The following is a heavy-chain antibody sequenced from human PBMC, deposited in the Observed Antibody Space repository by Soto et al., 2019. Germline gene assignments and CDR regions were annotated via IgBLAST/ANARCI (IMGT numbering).Heavy chain of an antibody. V-gene: IGHV1-69*01. CDR1: GGSFSDYA. CDR2: IIPMLGIA. J-gene: IGHJ6*02. D-gene: IGHD3-22*01. CDR3: ARDGDYYDSSGFQRDYHYYGMDV. Sequence: QVQLVQSGAEVKKPGSSVKVSCQASGGSFSDYAISWVRQAPGQGPEWMGGIIPMLGIADNAQKFQGRVIITADEYTSTVYMALSSLRSEETAVYYCARDGDYYDSSGFQRDYHYYGMDVWGQGTTVTVAS.